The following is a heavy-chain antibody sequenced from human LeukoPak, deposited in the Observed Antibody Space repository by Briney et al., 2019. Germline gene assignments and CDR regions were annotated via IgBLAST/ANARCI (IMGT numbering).Heavy chain of an antibody. CDR2: IEKDGSEI. CDR3: AAGAGWLIDW. D-gene: IGHD6-19*01. CDR1: GFTFSNYW. J-gene: IGHJ4*02. Sequence: GGSLRPSCAASGFTFSNYWMNWVRQAPGKGMEWVAIIEKDGSEILYVDSVKGRFTISRDNAKNSLYLQMNSLRAEDTAVYYCAAGAGWLIDWWGQGTLVTVSS. V-gene: IGHV3-7*01.